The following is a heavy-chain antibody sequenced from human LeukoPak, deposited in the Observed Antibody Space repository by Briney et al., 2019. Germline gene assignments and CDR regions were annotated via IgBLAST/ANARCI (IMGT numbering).Heavy chain of an antibody. J-gene: IGHJ4*02. CDR2: INPSGGST. Sequence: GASVKVSCKASGYTFTSYGISWVRQAPGQGLEWMGIINPSGGSTSYAQKFQGRVTMTRDMSTSTVYMELSSLRSEDTAVYYCARDQGGEWDHSSWFDYWGQGTLVTVSS. D-gene: IGHD6-13*01. CDR1: GYTFTSYG. V-gene: IGHV1-46*01. CDR3: ARDQGGEWDHSSWFDY.